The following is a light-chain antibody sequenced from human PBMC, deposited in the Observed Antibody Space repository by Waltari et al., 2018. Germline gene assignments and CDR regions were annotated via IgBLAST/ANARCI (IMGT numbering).Light chain of an antibody. J-gene: IGKJ3*01. CDR1: QRVNTN. Sequence: EVVMTQSPATLSVSPGERATLSCRASQRVNTNLAWYQQKPGQAPRLLIYGASTRATGVPARFSGSGPGTEFALTISSLQSEDFAVYYCQQYYTTPFTFGPGTKVDIK. V-gene: IGKV3-15*01. CDR3: QQYYTTPFT. CDR2: GAS.